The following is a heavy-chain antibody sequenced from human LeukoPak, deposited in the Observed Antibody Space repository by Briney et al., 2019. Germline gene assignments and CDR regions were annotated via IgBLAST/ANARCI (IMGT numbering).Heavy chain of an antibody. J-gene: IGHJ4*02. CDR1: GGSISSSSYY. D-gene: IGHD6-19*01. Sequence: SETLSLTCTVSGGSISSSSYYWGWIRQPPGKGLEWIGSIYYSGSTYYNPSLKSRVTISVDTSKNQFSLKLSSVTAADTAVYYCARLVRIAVAGIIDYWGQGTLVTGSS. CDR3: ARLVRIAVAGIIDY. V-gene: IGHV4-39*01. CDR2: IYYSGST.